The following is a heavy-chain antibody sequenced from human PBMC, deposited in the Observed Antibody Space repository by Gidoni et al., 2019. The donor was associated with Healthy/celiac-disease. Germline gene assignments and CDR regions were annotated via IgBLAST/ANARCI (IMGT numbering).Heavy chain of an antibody. D-gene: IGHD1-26*01. V-gene: IGHV3-30*18. Sequence: QVQLVESGGGVVQPGRSLRLSCAASGLTFSSYGMHWVRQAPGKGLEWVAVISYDGSNKYYADSVKGRFTISRDNSKNTLYLQMNSLRAEDTAVYYCAKDGHKKRSYHDYWGQGTLVTVSS. J-gene: IGHJ4*02. CDR1: GLTFSSYG. CDR2: ISYDGSNK. CDR3: AKDGHKKRSYHDY.